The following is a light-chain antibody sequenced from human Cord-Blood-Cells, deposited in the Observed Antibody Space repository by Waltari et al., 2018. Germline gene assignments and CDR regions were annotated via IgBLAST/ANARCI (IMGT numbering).Light chain of an antibody. CDR3: CSYAGSSTWV. V-gene: IGLV2-23*01. J-gene: IGLJ3*02. CDR1: SSDVASYNL. CDR2: EGS. Sequence: QSALTQPASVSGPPGQSITISCTGTSSDVASYNLVSWYQQHPGKAPKLMIYEGSKRPSGVSNRFSGSKSGNTASLTISGLQAEDEADYYCCSYAGSSTWVFGGGTKLTVL.